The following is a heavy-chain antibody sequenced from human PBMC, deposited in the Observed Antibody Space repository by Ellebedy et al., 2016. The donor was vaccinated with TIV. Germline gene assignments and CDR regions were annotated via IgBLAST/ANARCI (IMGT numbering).Heavy chain of an antibody. J-gene: IGHJ2*01. CDR2: IYYSGKT. CDR1: GGSISSYY. V-gene: IGHV4-59*01. Sequence: PGGSLRLSCTVSGGSISSYYWSWIRQPPGKGLEWIGYIYYSGKTYYNPSLKSRVTISVDTSKNQFSLNLSSVTAADTAVYYCARDSLYGYWYFDLWGRGTLVTVSS. D-gene: IGHD2-2*02. CDR3: ARDSLYGYWYFDL.